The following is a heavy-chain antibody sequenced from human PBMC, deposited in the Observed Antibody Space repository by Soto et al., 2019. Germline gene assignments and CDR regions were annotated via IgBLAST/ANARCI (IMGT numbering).Heavy chain of an antibody. D-gene: IGHD5-18*01. CDR1: GGTFSSYA. CDR3: ASGSYGYGWFDP. V-gene: IGHV1-69*01. Sequence: QVQLVQSGAEVKKPGSSVKVSCKASGGTFSSYAISWVRQAPGQGLEWMGGIVPIFGTANYEHKFQGRVTITADESTSTAYMELSSLRSEDTAVYYCASGSYGYGWFDPWGHGTLVTVSS. J-gene: IGHJ5*02. CDR2: IVPIFGTA.